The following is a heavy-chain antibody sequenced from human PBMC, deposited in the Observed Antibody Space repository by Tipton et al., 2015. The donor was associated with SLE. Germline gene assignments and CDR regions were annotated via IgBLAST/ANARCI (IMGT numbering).Heavy chain of an antibody. CDR2: ISGHGGST. D-gene: IGHD6-13*01. CDR3: AREGVSSPDY. V-gene: IGHV3-23*01. Sequence: GSLRLSCAASGLNFSNFAMSWVRQAPGKGLEWVAAISGHGGSTYYGDSVKGRFTISRDNAKNSLYLQMNSLRAEDTAIYFCAREGVSSPDYWGQGTLVTVSS. CDR1: GLNFSNFA. J-gene: IGHJ4*02.